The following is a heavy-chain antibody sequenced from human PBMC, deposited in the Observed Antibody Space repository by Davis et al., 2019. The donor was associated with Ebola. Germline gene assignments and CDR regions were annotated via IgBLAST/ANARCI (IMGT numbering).Heavy chain of an antibody. D-gene: IGHD5/OR15-5a*01. V-gene: IGHV1-69*04. J-gene: IGHJ6*02. CDR3: VYYYYYYGMDV. Sequence: GGSLRLSCAASGGTFSSYAISWVRQAPGQGLEWMGRIIPILGIANYAQKFQGRVTITADKSTSTAYMELSSLRSEDTAVYYCVYYYYYYGMDVWGQGTTVTVSS. CDR1: GGTFSSYA. CDR2: IIPILGIA.